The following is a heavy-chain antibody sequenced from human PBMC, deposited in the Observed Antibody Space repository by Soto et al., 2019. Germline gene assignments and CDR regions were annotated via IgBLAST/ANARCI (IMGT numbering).Heavy chain of an antibody. CDR2: INYSGIT. CDR3: ARRVTMVRGISGNWFDP. D-gene: IGHD3-10*01. V-gene: IGHV4-59*08. Sequence: QVQLQESGPGLVKPSETLSLTCTVSGGSISSYYWTWIRQPPGKGLEWIGYINYSGITNYNPSLKRRVTISVDTSKKQFSLKLSSVTAADTAVYYCARRVTMVRGISGNWFDPWGQGTLVTVSS. CDR1: GGSISSYY. J-gene: IGHJ5*02.